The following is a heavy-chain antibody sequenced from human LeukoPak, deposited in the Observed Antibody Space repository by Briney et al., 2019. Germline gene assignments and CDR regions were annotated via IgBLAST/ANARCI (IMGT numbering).Heavy chain of an antibody. D-gene: IGHD4-17*01. Sequence: SVKVSCKASGGTFSSYAISWVRQAPGQGLEWMGGIIPIFGTANYEQKFQGRVTITADESTSTAYMELSSLRSEDTAVYYCARSERDATVTTDYWGQGTLVTVSS. V-gene: IGHV1-69*13. CDR3: ARSERDATVTTDY. J-gene: IGHJ4*02. CDR2: IIPIFGTA. CDR1: GGTFSSYA.